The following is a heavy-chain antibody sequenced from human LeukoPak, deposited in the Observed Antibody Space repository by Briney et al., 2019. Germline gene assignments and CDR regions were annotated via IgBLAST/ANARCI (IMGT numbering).Heavy chain of an antibody. J-gene: IGHJ4*02. D-gene: IGHD1-26*01. Sequence: ASVKVSCKASGYTFASYGITWVRQAPGQGLEWMGIINPSGGSTSYAQKFQGRVTMTRDTSTSTVYMELSSLRSEDTAVYYCARDDSIVEANFDYWGQGTLVTVSS. CDR2: INPSGGST. CDR1: GYTFASYG. V-gene: IGHV1-46*01. CDR3: ARDDSIVEANFDY.